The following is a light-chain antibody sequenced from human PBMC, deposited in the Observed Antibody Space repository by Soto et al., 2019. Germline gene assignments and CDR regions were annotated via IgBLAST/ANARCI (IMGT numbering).Light chain of an antibody. Sequence: EIVLTQSPGTLSLSPGERATLSCRASQSVSSSYLAWYQQKPGQAHRLLIYGASSRATGMPERFSGSGSGTDFTVTISIFESEDFEVYCCQQYGSSPQITFGQGTRLEIK. J-gene: IGKJ5*01. CDR3: QQYGSSPQIT. CDR1: QSVSSSY. V-gene: IGKV3-20*01. CDR2: GAS.